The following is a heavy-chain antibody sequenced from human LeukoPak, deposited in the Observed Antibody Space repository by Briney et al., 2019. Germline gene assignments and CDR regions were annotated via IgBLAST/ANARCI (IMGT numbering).Heavy chain of an antibody. Sequence: SETLSLTCAVYGGSFSGYYWSWIRQPPGKGLEWIGEINHSGSTNYNPSLKSRVTISVDTSKNQFSLKLSAVTAADTAVYYCARHQTYYYGSGSSLGGYYYYMDVWGKGTTVTISS. D-gene: IGHD3-10*01. J-gene: IGHJ6*03. CDR3: ARHQTYYYGSGSSLGGYYYYMDV. V-gene: IGHV4-34*01. CDR2: INHSGST. CDR1: GGSFSGYY.